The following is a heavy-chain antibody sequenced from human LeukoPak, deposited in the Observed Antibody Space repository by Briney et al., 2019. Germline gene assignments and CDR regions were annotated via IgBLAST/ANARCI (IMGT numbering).Heavy chain of an antibody. CDR1: AYTFTGYY. J-gene: IGHJ4*02. Sequence: ASAKVSCKASAYTFTGYYMHWVRQAPGQGLERMGLINPDSGGTNYAQKFQGRVTMTRDTSISTAYMEVSRLRSDDAAVYYCAREGSGWYGNFDYWGQGTLVTVSS. CDR3: AREGSGWYGNFDY. V-gene: IGHV1-2*02. CDR2: INPDSGGT. D-gene: IGHD6-19*01.